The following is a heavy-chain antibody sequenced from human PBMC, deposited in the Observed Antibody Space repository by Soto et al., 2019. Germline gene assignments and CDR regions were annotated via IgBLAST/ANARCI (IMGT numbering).Heavy chain of an antibody. J-gene: IGHJ4*02. CDR3: AKSGYVRGHY. CDR1: GFTFSTYA. CDR2: IDATDGKT. D-gene: IGHD5-12*01. V-gene: IGHV3-23*05. Sequence: EVQLLESGGGLVQPGGSLRLSCVASGFTFSTYAMSWVRQAPGKGPEWVSVIDATDGKTHYVESVKGRFTISRDNSKNTLFLQMNSLRVEDTAGYYCAKSGYVRGHYWGPGTLVTVAS.